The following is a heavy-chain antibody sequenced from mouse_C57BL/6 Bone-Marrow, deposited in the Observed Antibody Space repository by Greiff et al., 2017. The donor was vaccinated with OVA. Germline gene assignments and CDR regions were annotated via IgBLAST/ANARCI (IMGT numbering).Heavy chain of an antibody. CDR3: ARGGGTTVVYWYFDV. J-gene: IGHJ1*03. CDR1: GYTFTSYW. D-gene: IGHD1-1*01. V-gene: IGHV1-52*01. CDR2: IDPSDSET. Sequence: QVQLQQSGAELVRPGSSVKLSCKASGYTFTSYWMHWVKQRPIQGLEWIGNIDPSDSETHYNQKFKDKATLTVDKSSSTAYMQLSSLTSEDSAVYYCARGGGTTVVYWYFDVWGTGTTVTVSS.